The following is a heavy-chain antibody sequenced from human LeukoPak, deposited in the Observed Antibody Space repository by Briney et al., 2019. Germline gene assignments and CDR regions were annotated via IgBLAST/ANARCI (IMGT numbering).Heavy chain of an antibody. CDR1: GGSFSGYY. J-gene: IGHJ4*02. V-gene: IGHV4-34*01. CDR3: ARWSYDSSGYLDY. D-gene: IGHD3-22*01. Sequence: PSETLSLTCAVYGGSFSGYYWSWIRQPPGKGLEWIGEINHSGSTNYNPSLKSRVTISVDTSKNQFSLKLSSVTAADTAVYYCARWSYDSSGYLDYWGQRTLVTVSS. CDR2: INHSGST.